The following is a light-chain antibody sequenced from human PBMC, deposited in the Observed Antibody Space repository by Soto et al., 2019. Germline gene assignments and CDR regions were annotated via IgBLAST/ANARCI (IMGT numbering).Light chain of an antibody. CDR2: EVS. CDR1: SSDVGGYNY. J-gene: IGLJ1*01. Sequence: QSVLTQPASVSGSPGQSITISCTGTSSDVGGYNYVSWYQHHPGKAPKLVIYEVSNRPSGVSNRFSGSKSGNTASLTISGLQDEDEAEYYCTSYTSSSTHVFGTGTKVTVL. V-gene: IGLV2-14*01. CDR3: TSYTSSSTHV.